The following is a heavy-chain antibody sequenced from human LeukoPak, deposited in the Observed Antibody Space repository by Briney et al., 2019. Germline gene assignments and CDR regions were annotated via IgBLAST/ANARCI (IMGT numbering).Heavy chain of an antibody. CDR3: ARKTAPSAGYSSSPARLGSDP. Sequence: ASVKVSCKASGYTFTGYYMHWVRQAPGQGLEWMGWINPNSGGTNYAQKFQGRVTMTRDTSISTAYLELSRLRSDDTAVYYCARKTAPSAGYSSSPARLGSDPWGQGTLVTVSS. CDR2: INPNSGGT. V-gene: IGHV1-2*02. CDR1: GYTFTGYY. D-gene: IGHD6-6*01. J-gene: IGHJ5*02.